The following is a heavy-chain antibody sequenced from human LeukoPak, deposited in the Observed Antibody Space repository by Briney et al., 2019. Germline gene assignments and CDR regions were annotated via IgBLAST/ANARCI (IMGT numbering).Heavy chain of an antibody. Sequence: PSQTLSLTCTVSGGSVSSGSYYWSWIRQPAGKGLEWIGRIYTSGSTNYNPSLKSRVIISVDTSKNQFSLKLSSVTAADTAVYYCARESDFWSGSHYYYYYMDVWGKGTTVTVSS. CDR1: GGSVSSGSYY. D-gene: IGHD3-3*01. V-gene: IGHV4-61*02. CDR3: ARESDFWSGSHYYYYYMDV. CDR2: IYTSGST. J-gene: IGHJ6*03.